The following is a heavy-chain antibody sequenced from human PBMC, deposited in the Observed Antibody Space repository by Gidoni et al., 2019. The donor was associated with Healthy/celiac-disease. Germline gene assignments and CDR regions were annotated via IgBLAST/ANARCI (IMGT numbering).Heavy chain of an antibody. CDR1: GFTFSSSG. V-gene: IGHV3-33*01. D-gene: IGHD2-2*01. J-gene: IGHJ6*02. Sequence: QVQLVESGGGVVQPGRSLRLSCAASGFTFSSSGMHWVRQAPGKGLEWVACIWYDGSNKYYADSVKGRFTISRDNSKNTLYLQMNSLRAEDTAVYYCARGYCSSTSCYRGLYYYGMDVWGQGTTVTVSS. CDR3: ARGYCSSTSCYRGLYYYGMDV. CDR2: IWYDGSNK.